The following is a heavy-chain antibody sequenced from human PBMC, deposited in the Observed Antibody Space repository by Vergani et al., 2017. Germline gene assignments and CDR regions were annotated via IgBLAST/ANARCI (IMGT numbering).Heavy chain of an antibody. J-gene: IGHJ3*02. Sequence: VQLVESGGGLVKPGGSLRLSCAASGFTFSSYSMNWVRQAPGKGLEWVSSISSSSSYIYYADSVKVRFTISRDNAKNSLYLQMNSLRAEDTAVYYCARATDVYYDILTGSGGVDAFDIWGQGTMVTVSS. D-gene: IGHD3-9*01. V-gene: IGHV3-21*01. CDR1: GFTFSSYS. CDR2: ISSSSSYI. CDR3: ARATDVYYDILTGSGGVDAFDI.